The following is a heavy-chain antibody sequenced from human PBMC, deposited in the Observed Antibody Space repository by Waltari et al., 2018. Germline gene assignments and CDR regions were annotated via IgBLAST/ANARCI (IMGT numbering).Heavy chain of an antibody. J-gene: IGHJ3*02. D-gene: IGHD3-16*01. CDR1: GGSIISSCYY. CDR2: IYYSGGN. V-gene: IGHV4-39*07. CDR3: ARRGRNNGVGGAFDI. Sequence: QLQLQESGPGLGKPSETLSLTCTLSGGSIISSCYYWGWIRQPPGKGLDWIGSIYYSGGNAYNPKRRCRVTIEVDTTKKHLSLKRRCVTAADTSVYDSARRGRNNGVGGAFDIWGQGTMVIVSS.